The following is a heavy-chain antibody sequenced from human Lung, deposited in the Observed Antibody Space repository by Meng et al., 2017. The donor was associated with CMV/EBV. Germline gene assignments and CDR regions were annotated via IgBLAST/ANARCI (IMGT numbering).Heavy chain of an antibody. Sequence: ASVXVSXXASGYTFTGYYMHWVRHAPGQGLVWMGWINPNSGGTNYAQKFQGRVTMTRDTSISTAFMELSRMRSDDAAVYYCSRGVGYCSSTSCQVWFDPWGQGXLVTVSS. D-gene: IGHD2-2*01. CDR3: SRGVGYCSSTSCQVWFDP. V-gene: IGHV1-2*02. CDR1: GYTFTGYY. J-gene: IGHJ5*02. CDR2: INPNSGGT.